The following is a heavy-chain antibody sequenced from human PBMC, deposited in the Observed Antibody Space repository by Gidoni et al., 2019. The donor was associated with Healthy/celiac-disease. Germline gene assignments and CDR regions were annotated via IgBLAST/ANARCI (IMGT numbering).Heavy chain of an antibody. Sequence: ELQLLSSGGGLVQPGASLALACAAPGFTCSSYEMHWGRQAPGKGLEWVSYICSSGSTIYYADSEKGRFTISRDNAKNSLDLQMNSLRAEDTAVDYCATDEALIDYWGQGTLVTVSS. CDR2: ICSSGSTI. J-gene: IGHJ4*02. CDR3: ATDEALIDY. V-gene: IGHV3-48*03. D-gene: IGHD2-8*01. CDR1: GFTCSSYE.